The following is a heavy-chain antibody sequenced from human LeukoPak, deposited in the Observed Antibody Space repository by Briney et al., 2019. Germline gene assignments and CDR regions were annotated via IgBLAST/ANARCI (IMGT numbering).Heavy chain of an antibody. CDR2: ITGSGDNT. CDR1: GFIFSNYA. V-gene: IGHV3-23*01. J-gene: IGHJ5*02. D-gene: IGHD6-13*01. Sequence: GGSLRLSCAASGFIFSNYALMWVRQAPGKGLEWVSSITGSGDNTFYADSVKGRFSLSRDNSKNMLYLQMYSLGAEDTAMYYCAKGAATGPVDWFDPWGQGTLVTVSS. CDR3: AKGAATGPVDWFDP.